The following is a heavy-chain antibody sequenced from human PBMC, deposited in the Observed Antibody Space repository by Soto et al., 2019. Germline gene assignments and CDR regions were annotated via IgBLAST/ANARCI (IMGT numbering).Heavy chain of an antibody. CDR2: IYYSGST. V-gene: IGHV4-61*01. Sequence: SETLSLTCTFSCGSVISGSYYWSWIRQPPGKGLEWIGYIYYSGSTNYNPSLKSRVTISVDTSKNQFSLKLSSVTAADTAVYYCAKTSSGSYSFDPWGQGTLVTVSS. CDR3: AKTSSGSYSFDP. D-gene: IGHD3-10*01. CDR1: CGSVISGSYY. J-gene: IGHJ5*02.